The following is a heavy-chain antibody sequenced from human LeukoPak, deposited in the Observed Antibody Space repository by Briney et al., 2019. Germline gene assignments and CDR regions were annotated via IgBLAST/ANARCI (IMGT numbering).Heavy chain of an antibody. V-gene: IGHV4-59*08. D-gene: IGHD7-27*01. CDR2: IYYSGST. J-gene: IGHJ4*02. CDR1: GCSISSYC. CDR3: ARLLSGGYYFDY. Sequence: SETLSLTCTVSGCSISSYCWSWIRQPSGRGLEWIGYIYYSGSTNYNPSLKSRVTISVDTSKNQFSLILSSVAAADTAVYYCARLLSGGYYFDYWGQGTLVTVSS.